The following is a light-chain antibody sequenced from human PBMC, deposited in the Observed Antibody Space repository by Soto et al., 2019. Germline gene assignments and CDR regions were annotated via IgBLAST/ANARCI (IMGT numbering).Light chain of an antibody. J-gene: IGLJ1*01. CDR1: SSDVGNYIF. CDR2: DIN. V-gene: IGLV2-14*01. CDR3: VSYTTSASYV. Sequence: QSVLTQPASVSGSPGQSITISCTGTSSDVGNYIFVSWYRQHPGKAPKLMIYDINNRPSGVSNRCSGSKSGNTASLTISGLQAEDGADYYCVSYTTSASYVFGTGTKVTVL.